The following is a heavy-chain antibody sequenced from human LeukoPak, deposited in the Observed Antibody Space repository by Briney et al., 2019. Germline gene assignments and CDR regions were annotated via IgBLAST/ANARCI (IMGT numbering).Heavy chain of an antibody. Sequence: GGSLRLSCAAPGFTFSSYAMSWVRQAPGKGLEWVSAISGSGGSTYYADSVKGRFTISRDNSKNTLYLQMNSLRAEDTAVYYCAKGQRFYGEYYFDYWGQGILVTVSS. CDR1: GFTFSSYA. V-gene: IGHV3-23*01. CDR2: ISGSGGST. D-gene: IGHD4-17*01. J-gene: IGHJ4*02. CDR3: AKGQRFYGEYYFDY.